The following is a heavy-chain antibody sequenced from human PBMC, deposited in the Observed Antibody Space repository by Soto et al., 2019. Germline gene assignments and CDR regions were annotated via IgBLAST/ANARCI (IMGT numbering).Heavy chain of an antibody. J-gene: IGHJ6*03. D-gene: IGHD6-6*01. CDR1: GFSLSTSGVG. CDR3: AYYVDEYSSSGGVYYYMDV. Sequence: ESGPTLVNPTQTLTLTCTFSGFSLSTSGVGVGWIRQPPGKALYWLALIYWDDDKRYIPSLKSRLTITRDTSKNQVVLTMTNMDPVDTATYYCAYYVDEYSSSGGVYYYMDVWGKGTTVTVSS. V-gene: IGHV2-5*02. CDR2: IYWDDDK.